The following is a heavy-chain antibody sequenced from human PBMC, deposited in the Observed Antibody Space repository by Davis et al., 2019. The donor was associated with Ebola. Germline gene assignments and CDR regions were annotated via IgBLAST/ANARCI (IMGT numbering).Heavy chain of an antibody. Sequence: PGGSLRLSCAASGFTFSSYAMNWVRQAPGKGLEWVSLITGSGAGTYYADSVKGRFTISRDTSKNTLYLQMNSLRADDTAIYYCAKGIRSVYRNSFHIWGQGTMVTVSS. CDR3: AKGIRSVYRNSFHI. D-gene: IGHD4-11*01. V-gene: IGHV3-23*01. J-gene: IGHJ3*02. CDR2: ITGSGAGT. CDR1: GFTFSSYA.